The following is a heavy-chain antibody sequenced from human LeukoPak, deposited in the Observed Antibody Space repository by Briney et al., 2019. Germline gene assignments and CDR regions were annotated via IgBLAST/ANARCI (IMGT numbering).Heavy chain of an antibody. J-gene: IGHJ5*02. CDR1: GDSISTHY. Sequence: PSETLSLTCTVSGDSISTHYWSWIRQPAGKGLEWIGRIFTSGSTNYNPSLKSRVTMSLDTSKNQFSLKLSSVTAADTAVYYCARKALPGNWFDPWGQGALVTVSS. CDR2: IFTSGST. V-gene: IGHV4-4*07. CDR3: ARKALPGNWFDP.